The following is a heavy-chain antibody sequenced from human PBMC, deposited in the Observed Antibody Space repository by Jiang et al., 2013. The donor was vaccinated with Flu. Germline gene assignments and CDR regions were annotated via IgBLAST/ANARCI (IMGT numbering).Heavy chain of an antibody. D-gene: IGHD6-19*01. CDR1: GGSMSSHY. J-gene: IGHJ4*02. CDR3: ARYLYTSVTPLDH. Sequence: LLKPSETLSLTCTVSGGSMSSHYWSWIRQPPGKGLEWIGYVYESGSTNYHPSLRSRVTMSVDTSKNQFSLKLSSVTAADTAVYYCARYLYTSVTPLDHWGQGTL. CDR2: VYESGST. V-gene: IGHV4-59*08.